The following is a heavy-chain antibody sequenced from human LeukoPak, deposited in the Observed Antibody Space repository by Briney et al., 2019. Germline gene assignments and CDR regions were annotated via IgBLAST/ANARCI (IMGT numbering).Heavy chain of an antibody. CDR1: GGSISSGGYS. CDR2: IYHSGST. V-gene: IGHV4-30-2*01. Sequence: SETLSLTCAVSGGSISSGGYSWSWIRQPPGKGLEWIGYIYHSGSTYYNPSLKSRVTISVDRSKNQFSLKLSSVTAADTAVYYCASARDGYNYRYFDLWGRGTLVTVSS. J-gene: IGHJ2*01. CDR3: ASARDGYNYRYFDL. D-gene: IGHD5-24*01.